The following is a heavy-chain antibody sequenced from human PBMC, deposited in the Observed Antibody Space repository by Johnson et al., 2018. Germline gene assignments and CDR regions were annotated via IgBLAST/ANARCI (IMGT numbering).Heavy chain of an antibody. J-gene: IGHJ6*03. CDR3: ARDRDSKRYYYYYMDV. Sequence: VQLVQSGGGLVKPGGSLRLSCAASGFTFSSYNMNWVRQAPGKGLEWVSSISRSSSYRYYADSVKGRFTISRDSAKNSLSLQMNSLRAEDTAVYYCARDRDSKRYYYYYMDVWGKGTTVTVSS. CDR1: GFTFSSYN. D-gene: IGHD3-9*01. CDR2: ISRSSSYR. V-gene: IGHV3-21*01.